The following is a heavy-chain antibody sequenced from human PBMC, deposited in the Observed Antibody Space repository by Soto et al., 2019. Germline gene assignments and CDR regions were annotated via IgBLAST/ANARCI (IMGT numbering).Heavy chain of an antibody. CDR3: ARGSWFGDLGNFDFALDV. CDR2: MNPNSGGT. V-gene: IGHV1-8*02. J-gene: IGHJ6*02. D-gene: IGHD3-9*01. Sequence: QAQLVQSGAEVKKPGASVKVSCKASGDTFGSYDINWVRQASGHGLEWMGWMNPNSGGTDYAQKYPGRVSLTSYTSISTAYTDLSRLRSEDTAVYYCARGSWFGDLGNFDFALDVWGQGTTVSVSS. CDR1: GDTFGSYD.